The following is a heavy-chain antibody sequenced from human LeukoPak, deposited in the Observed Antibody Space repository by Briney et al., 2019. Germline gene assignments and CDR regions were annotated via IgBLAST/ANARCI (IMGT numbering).Heavy chain of an antibody. CDR2: INHSGST. CDR3: ARGRVGATSPLGY. D-gene: IGHD1-26*01. CDR1: GGSFSGYY. J-gene: IGHJ4*02. Sequence: SETLSLTCAVYGGSFSGYYWNWIRQPPGKGLEWIGEINHSGSTNYNPSLKSRVTMSVDTSKNQFSLKLSSVTAADTAVYYCARGRVGATSPLGYWGQGTLVTVSS. V-gene: IGHV4-34*01.